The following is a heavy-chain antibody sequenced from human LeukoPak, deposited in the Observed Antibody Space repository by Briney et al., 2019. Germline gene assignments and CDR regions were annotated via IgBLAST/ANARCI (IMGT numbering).Heavy chain of an antibody. CDR1: GYTFTSYD. CDR2: MNPNNGNT. D-gene: IGHD1-26*01. Sequence: ASVKVSCKASGYTFTSYDINWVRQATGQGLEWMGWMNPNNGNTNYAQKFQGRVSMTADTSTSTAYMELRSLRSDDTAVYYCARSGRGTYYYFDLWGQGTLVTVSS. V-gene: IGHV1-18*01. J-gene: IGHJ4*02. CDR3: ARSGRGTYYYFDL.